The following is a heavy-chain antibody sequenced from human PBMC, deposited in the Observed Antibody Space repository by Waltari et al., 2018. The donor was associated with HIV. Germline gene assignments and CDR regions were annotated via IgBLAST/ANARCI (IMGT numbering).Heavy chain of an antibody. J-gene: IGHJ6*02. Sequence: EEQLVESGGGLVKPGGSLRLSCAVSGFTFSSYYMNWVRQAPGKVREWVTYISSSGDDIYYADSVKGRFTISRDNANNSLFLQMSSLRAEDTAVYYCAKFTSCRGNTCSYGMQVWGQGTTVIVS. CDR3: AKFTSCRGNTCSYGMQV. CDR2: ISSSGDDI. CDR1: GFTFSSYY. D-gene: IGHD2-2*01. V-gene: IGHV3-21*06.